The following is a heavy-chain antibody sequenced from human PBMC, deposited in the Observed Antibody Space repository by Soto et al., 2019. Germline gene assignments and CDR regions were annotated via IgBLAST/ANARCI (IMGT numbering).Heavy chain of an antibody. D-gene: IGHD7-27*01. Sequence: GGSLRLSCAASGFTFSSYSMNWVRQAPGKGLEWVSSISSSSSYIYYADSVKGRFTISRDNAKNSLYLQMNSLRAEDTAVYYCARDGDPYAGAWFDPWGQGTLVTVSS. CDR3: ARDGDPYAGAWFDP. CDR1: GFTFSSYS. J-gene: IGHJ5*02. CDR2: ISSSSSYI. V-gene: IGHV3-21*01.